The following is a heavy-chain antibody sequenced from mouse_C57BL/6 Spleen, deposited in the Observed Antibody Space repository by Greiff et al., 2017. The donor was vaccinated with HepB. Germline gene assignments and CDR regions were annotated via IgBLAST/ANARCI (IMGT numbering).Heavy chain of an antibody. V-gene: IGHV1-4*01. CDR2: INPSSGYT. CDR3: ARGGRSQDWFAY. J-gene: IGHJ3*01. Sequence: QVQLQQSGAELARPGASVKMSCKASGYTFTSYTMHWVKQRPGQGLEWIGYINPSSGYTKYNQKFKDKATLTAAKSSSTAYMQLGSLTSEDCAGEYCARGGRSQDWFAYWGQGTLVTVSA. CDR1: GYTFTSYT. D-gene: IGHD1-1*01.